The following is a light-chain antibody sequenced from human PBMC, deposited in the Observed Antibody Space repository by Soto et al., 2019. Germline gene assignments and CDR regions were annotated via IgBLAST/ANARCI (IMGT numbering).Light chain of an antibody. CDR1: QSVSSW. Sequence: DIQMTQSPSTLSASVGDRVTTTCRASQSVSSWLAWYQQKPGKAPKLLIYAASSLQRGVPSRFSGSGSGTEFTLTIASLQPEDFATYYCLQTYSPPFTFGPGTKVDIK. CDR2: AAS. V-gene: IGKV1-39*01. CDR3: LQTYSPPFT. J-gene: IGKJ3*01.